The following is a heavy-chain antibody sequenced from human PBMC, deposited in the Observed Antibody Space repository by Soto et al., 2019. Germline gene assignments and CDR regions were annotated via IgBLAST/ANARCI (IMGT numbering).Heavy chain of an antibody. CDR2: SHQSGNT. J-gene: IGHJ4*02. CDR1: GVSISSHDW. V-gene: IGHV4-4*02. D-gene: IGHD5-18*01. Sequence: QVQLQESGPGLVKPSGTLSLTCAVSGVSISSHDWWTWVRQPPGKGLEWIGESHQSGNTNYNSSLESRVTRSLDKSKNQFSLPLSSVTVADPAVYYCATRDTGRVYWGQGTLVTVSS. CDR3: ATRDTGRVY.